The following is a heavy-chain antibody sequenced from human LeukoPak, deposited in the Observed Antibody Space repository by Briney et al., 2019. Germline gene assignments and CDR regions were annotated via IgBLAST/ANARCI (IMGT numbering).Heavy chain of an antibody. V-gene: IGHV3-11*06. Sequence: PGGSLRLSCAASGFTFSDYYMSWIRQAPGKGLEWVSYISRNSYTNYADSVKGRFTISRDNAKNSLYLQMASLRADDTAVYYCARMGIAAVGAYYFDYWGQGTLVAASS. D-gene: IGHD6-13*01. CDR1: GFTFSDYY. CDR2: ISRNSYT. J-gene: IGHJ4*02. CDR3: ARMGIAAVGAYYFDY.